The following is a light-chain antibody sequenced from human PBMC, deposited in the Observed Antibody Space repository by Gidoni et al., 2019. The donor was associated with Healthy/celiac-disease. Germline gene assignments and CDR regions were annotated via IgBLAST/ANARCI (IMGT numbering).Light chain of an antibody. CDR2: EVS. CDR1: RSDVGGYNY. J-gene: IGLJ2*01. CDR3: SSYTSSSPVV. V-gene: IGLV2-14*01. Sequence: QSALTQPASVSGSPGQSITISCTGTRSDVGGYNYVSWYQKHPGKAPKLMIYEVSNRPSGVSNRFSGSKSGNTASLTIAGLQAEDEADYYCSSYTSSSPVVFGGGTKLTVL.